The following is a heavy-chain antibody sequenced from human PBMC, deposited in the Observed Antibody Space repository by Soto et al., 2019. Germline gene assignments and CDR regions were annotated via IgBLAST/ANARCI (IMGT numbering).Heavy chain of an antibody. Sequence: GWSLRLSCAASGFTFCRYAMSWFRQAPGKGLEWLSAIMGSGGSTYYADSVKGRFTISRDTSKNTLYLRMNSLRAEDTAVYYCAKTVGATAVFDYWGQGTLVTVSS. J-gene: IGHJ4*02. CDR2: IMGSGGST. V-gene: IGHV3-23*01. D-gene: IGHD1-26*01. CDR1: GFTFCRYA. CDR3: AKTVGATAVFDY.